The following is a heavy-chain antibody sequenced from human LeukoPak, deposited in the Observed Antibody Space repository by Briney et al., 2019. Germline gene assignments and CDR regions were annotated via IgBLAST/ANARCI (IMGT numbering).Heavy chain of an antibody. CDR2: ISGSGGST. J-gene: IGHJ5*02. Sequence: GGSLRLSCAASGFTFSSYAMSWVRQAPGKGLEWVSAISGSGGSTYYADSVKGRFTISRDNSKNTLYLQMNSLRAEDTAVYYCAKDEDYYSSGSYYTYNWFDPWGQGTLVTVSS. V-gene: IGHV3-23*01. CDR3: AKDEDYYSSGSYYTYNWFDP. CDR1: GFTFSSYA. D-gene: IGHD3-10*01.